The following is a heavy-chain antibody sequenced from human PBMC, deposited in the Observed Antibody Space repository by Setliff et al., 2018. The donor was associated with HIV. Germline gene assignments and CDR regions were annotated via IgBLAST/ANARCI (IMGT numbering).Heavy chain of an antibody. V-gene: IGHV4-34*01. Sequence: SETLSLTCAVYGGSFSGYYWTWIRQPPGKGLEWIGEINHSGSTNYNPSLKSRVTISIDTYQNQFSLKLTSVTAADTAVYYCARDSPSGTYLNYYYYNGGYYNLYYFDSWGPGTLVTVSS. J-gene: IGHJ4*02. CDR2: INHSGST. D-gene: IGHD1-26*01. CDR1: GGSFSGYY. CDR3: ARDSPSGTYLNYYYYNGGYYNLYYFDS.